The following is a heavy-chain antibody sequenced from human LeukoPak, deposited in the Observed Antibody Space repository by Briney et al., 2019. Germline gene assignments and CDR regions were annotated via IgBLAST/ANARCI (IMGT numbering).Heavy chain of an antibody. J-gene: IGHJ4*02. V-gene: IGHV1-69*04. Sequence: SVTVSFKASGGTFSSYAISWVRQAPGQGLEWMGRIIPILGIVNYAQKFQGRVTITADKSTSTAYMELSSLRSEDTAVYYCASSLGYCSGGSCYPDYWGQGTLVTVSS. CDR3: ASSLGYCSGGSCYPDY. CDR2: IIPILGIV. CDR1: GGTFSSYA. D-gene: IGHD2-15*01.